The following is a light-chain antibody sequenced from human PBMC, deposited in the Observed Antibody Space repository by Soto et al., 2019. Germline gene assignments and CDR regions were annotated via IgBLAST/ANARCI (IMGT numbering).Light chain of an antibody. J-gene: IGLJ3*02. CDR2: GNS. Sequence: QSVLTQPPSVSGAPGQKVTISCTGSSSNIGAGYDVHWYQQLPGTAPKLLIYGNSNRPSGVPDRFSGSKSGTSASLAITGLRAEDEAVYYCQSYDSSLSGWVFGGGTQLTVL. CDR1: SSNIGAGYD. CDR3: QSYDSSLSGWV. V-gene: IGLV1-40*01.